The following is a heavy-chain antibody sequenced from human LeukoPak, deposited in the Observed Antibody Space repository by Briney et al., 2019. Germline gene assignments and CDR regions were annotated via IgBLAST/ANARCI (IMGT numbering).Heavy chain of an antibody. CDR2: IWYDGSNK. Sequence: PGGSLRLSCAASGFTFSSYGMHWVRQAPGKGLEWVAVIWYDGSNKYYADSVKGRFTISRDNSKNTLYLQMNSLRAEDTAVYYCAKLLWIQPFTIYYYGMDVWGQGTTVTVSS. J-gene: IGHJ6*02. V-gene: IGHV3-33*06. D-gene: IGHD5-18*01. CDR3: AKLLWIQPFTIYYYGMDV. CDR1: GFTFSSYG.